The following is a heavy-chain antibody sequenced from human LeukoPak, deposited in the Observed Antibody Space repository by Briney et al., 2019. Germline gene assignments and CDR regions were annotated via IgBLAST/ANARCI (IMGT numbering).Heavy chain of an antibody. CDR3: AHADYDILTDLFDY. CDR1: GFTFSSYA. CDR2: ISGSGGST. Sequence: PGGSLRLSCAASGFTFSSYAMSWVRHAPGKGLEWVSAISGSGGSTYYADSVKGRFTISRDNSKNTLYLQMNSLRTEDTAVYFCAHADYDILTDLFDYWGQGTLVTVSS. J-gene: IGHJ4*02. V-gene: IGHV3-23*01. D-gene: IGHD3-9*01.